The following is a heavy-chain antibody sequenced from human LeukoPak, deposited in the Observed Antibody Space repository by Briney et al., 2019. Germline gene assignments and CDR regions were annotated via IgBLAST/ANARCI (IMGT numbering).Heavy chain of an antibody. D-gene: IGHD5-18*01. V-gene: IGHV3-30*18. CDR2: ISYDGSNK. J-gene: IGHJ4*02. Sequence: PGGSLRLSCAASGFTFSSYGMHWVRQAPGKGLEWVAVISYDGSNKYYADFVKGRFTISRDNSKNTLYLQMNSLRAEDTAVYYCAKARRIQLWSSTSEFDYWGQGTLVTVSS. CDR1: GFTFSSYG. CDR3: AKARRIQLWSSTSEFDY.